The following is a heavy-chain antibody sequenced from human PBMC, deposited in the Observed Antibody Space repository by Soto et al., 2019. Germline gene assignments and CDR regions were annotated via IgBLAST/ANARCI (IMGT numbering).Heavy chain of an antibody. Sequence: GASVKVSCKASGYTFTSYAMHWVRQAPGQRLEWMGWINAGNGKTNYPQKPQGRVTMTTDTSTSTAYMELRSLRSDDTAVYYCARVDTAMVTASYWGQGTLVTVSS. D-gene: IGHD5-18*01. J-gene: IGHJ4*02. CDR3: ARVDTAMVTASY. CDR1: GYTFTSYA. CDR2: INAGNGKT. V-gene: IGHV1-18*01.